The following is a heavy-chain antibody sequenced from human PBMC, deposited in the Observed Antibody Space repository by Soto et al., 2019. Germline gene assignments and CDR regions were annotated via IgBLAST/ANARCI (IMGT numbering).Heavy chain of an antibody. CDR1: GSTFTDFT. CDR2: ISGDGLST. CDR3: ARRPDAFDI. V-gene: IGHV3-23*01. J-gene: IGHJ3*02. Sequence: LRLSFAGSGSTFTDFTMTWVRQAPGKGLEWVSAISGDGLSTYYAGSVKGRFTISRDNSKTTLYLQMNSLRAEDTAVYYCARRPDAFDIWGRGTMVTVSS.